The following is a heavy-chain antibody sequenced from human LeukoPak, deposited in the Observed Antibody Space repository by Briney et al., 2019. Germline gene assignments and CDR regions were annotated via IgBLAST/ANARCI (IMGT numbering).Heavy chain of an antibody. Sequence: PGGSLRLSCAASGFTFSCYGMHWVRQAPGKGLEWVAVISYDGSNKYYADSVKGRFTISRDNSKNTLYLQMNSLRAEDTAVYYCAKDDGYSSSWSISGYFDYWGQGTLVTVSS. CDR1: GFTFSCYG. J-gene: IGHJ4*02. CDR2: ISYDGSNK. V-gene: IGHV3-30*18. CDR3: AKDDGYSSSWSISGYFDY. D-gene: IGHD6-13*01.